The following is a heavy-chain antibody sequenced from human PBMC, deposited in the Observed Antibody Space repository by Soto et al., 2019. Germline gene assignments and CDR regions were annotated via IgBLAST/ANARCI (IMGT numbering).Heavy chain of an antibody. D-gene: IGHD1-26*01. CDR2: INPSCSST. CDR3: ARDVGDSGSHWFDP. CDR1: GYIFSNYY. Sequence: ASVKVSCKASGYIFSNYYIHWVRQAPGQGLEWMGIINPSCSSTRYAQKFQGRVTMTRDTSSSTVYMELSSLRLEDTDVYYCARDVGDSGSHWFDPWGQGSLVTVSS. J-gene: IGHJ5*02. V-gene: IGHV1-46*01.